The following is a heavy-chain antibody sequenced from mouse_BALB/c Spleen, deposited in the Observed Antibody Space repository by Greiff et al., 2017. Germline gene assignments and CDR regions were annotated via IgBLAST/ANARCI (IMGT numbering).Heavy chain of an antibody. V-gene: IGHV1S56*01. Sequence: QVQLQQSGPELVKPGASVRISCKASGYTFTSYYIHWVKQRPGQGLEWIGWIYPGNVNTKYNEKFKGKATLTADKSSSTAYMQLSSLTSEDSAVYFCARWDSAWFAYWGQGTLVTVSA. J-gene: IGHJ3*01. CDR2: IYPGNVNT. D-gene: IGHD4-1*01. CDR3: ARWDSAWFAY. CDR1: GYTFTSYY.